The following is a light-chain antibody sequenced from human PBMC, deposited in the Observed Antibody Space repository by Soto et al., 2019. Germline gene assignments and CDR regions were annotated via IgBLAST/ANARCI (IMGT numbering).Light chain of an antibody. Sequence: DIQMTQSPSSLSASVGDRVSITCRASQTIRKYLNWYQQKPGKAPELLIHSASTLQTGVPSRFSGSGSGTDSALTITSLQPEDFATYYCQQSYTTPVTFGQGTRLEI. CDR3: QQSYTTPVT. J-gene: IGKJ5*01. CDR1: QTIRKY. CDR2: SAS. V-gene: IGKV1-39*01.